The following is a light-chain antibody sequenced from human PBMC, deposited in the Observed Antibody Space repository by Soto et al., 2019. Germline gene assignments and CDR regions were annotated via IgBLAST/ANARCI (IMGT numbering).Light chain of an antibody. CDR2: SND. J-gene: IGLJ2*01. Sequence: QSVLTQPPSASGTPGQRVTISCSGSRSNIGSNAVTWYHHLPGTAPKLLIYSNDQRPSGVPDRFSASKSDTSASLAISGLQSDDEADYYCATWDDSLNGPHVVIGGGTKLTVL. CDR3: ATWDDSLNGPHVV. CDR1: RSNIGSNA. V-gene: IGLV1-44*01.